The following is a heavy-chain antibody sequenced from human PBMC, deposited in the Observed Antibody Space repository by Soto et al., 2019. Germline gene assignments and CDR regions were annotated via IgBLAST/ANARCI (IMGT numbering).Heavy chain of an antibody. D-gene: IGHD3-22*01. CDR2: IYYSGST. CDR3: ARAPPNYYDSSGYYLGAFDI. V-gene: IGHV4-30-4*01. CDR1: GGSISSGDYY. Sequence: PSETLSLTCTVSGGSISSGDYYWSWIRQPPGKGLEWIGYIYYSGSTYYNPSLKSRVTISVDKSKNQFSLKLSSVTAADTAVYYCARAPPNYYDSSGYYLGAFDIWGQGTMVTVSS. J-gene: IGHJ3*02.